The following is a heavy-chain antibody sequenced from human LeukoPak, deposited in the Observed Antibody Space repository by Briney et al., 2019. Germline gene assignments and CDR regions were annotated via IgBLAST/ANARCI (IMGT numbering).Heavy chain of an antibody. V-gene: IGHV4-30-2*01. CDR2: IYHSGST. CDR3: ARGIAAAGTDDP. Sequence: PSETLSLTCTVSGGSISSGGYYWSWIRQPPGKGLEWIGYIYHSGSTYYNPSLKSRVTISVDRSKNQFSLKLSSVTAADTAVYYCARGIAAAGTDDPWGQGTLVTVSS. J-gene: IGHJ5*02. CDR1: GGSISSGGYY. D-gene: IGHD6-13*01.